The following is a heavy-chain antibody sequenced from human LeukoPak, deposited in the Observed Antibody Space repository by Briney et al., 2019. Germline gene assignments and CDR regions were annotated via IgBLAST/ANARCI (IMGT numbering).Heavy chain of an antibody. Sequence: GGSEGLSCAASGFTVSSNYMSWGRQAPGKGLEWVSVIYSGGSTYYADSVKGSFTISRDNSKNTLYLQMNSLRAEDTAVYYCARDTRSYCYYGMDACVQSTTVTVSP. CDR1: GFTVSSNY. CDR3: ARDTRSYCYYGMDA. CDR2: IYSGGST. J-gene: IGHJ6*01. V-gene: IGHV3-53*01.